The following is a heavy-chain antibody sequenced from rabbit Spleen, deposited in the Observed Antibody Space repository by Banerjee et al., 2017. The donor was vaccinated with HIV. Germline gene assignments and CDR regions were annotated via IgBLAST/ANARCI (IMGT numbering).Heavy chain of an antibody. V-gene: IGHV1S45*01. CDR1: AFSFSDRDV. CDR2: INAATAKP. J-gene: IGHJ4*01. D-gene: IGHD1-1*01. CDR3: ARDLTSVIGWNFNL. Sequence: QEQLEESGGGLVKPEGSLTLTCKASAFSFSDRDVMCWVRQAPGKGLEWIACINAATAKPVYATWAKGRFTISRTSSTTVTLRMTSLTAADTATYFCARDLTSVIGWNFNLWGPGTLVTVS.